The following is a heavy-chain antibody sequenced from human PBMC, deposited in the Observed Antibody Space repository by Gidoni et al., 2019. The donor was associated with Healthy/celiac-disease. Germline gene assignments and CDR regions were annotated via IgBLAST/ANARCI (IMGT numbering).Heavy chain of an antibody. Sequence: QLQRQESGPGLVKPSDPLSLPCAVSGYSISSSNGWGWIRQPPGKGLEWIGYIYYSGSTYYNPSLKSRVTMSVDTSKNQFSLKLSSVTAVDTAVYYCARTYGDLYYFDYWGQGTLVTVSS. CDR3: ARTYGDLYYFDY. D-gene: IGHD4-17*01. J-gene: IGHJ4*02. V-gene: IGHV4-28*01. CDR2: IYYSGST. CDR1: GYSISSSNG.